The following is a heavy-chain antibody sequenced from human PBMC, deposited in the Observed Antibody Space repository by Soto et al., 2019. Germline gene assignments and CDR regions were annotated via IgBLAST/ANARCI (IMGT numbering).Heavy chain of an antibody. J-gene: IGHJ4*02. CDR3: AKRAYGSDFDY. D-gene: IGHD3-10*01. Sequence: EVQLLESGGGLVQPGGSLRLSCAASGFTFSSYAMNWVRQAPGKGLEWVSVFSGSGDSTYYADSVKGRFTISRDNSKNTLYLQMNSLRAEDTAVYYCAKRAYGSDFDYWGQGTLVTVSS. V-gene: IGHV3-23*01. CDR2: FSGSGDST. CDR1: GFTFSSYA.